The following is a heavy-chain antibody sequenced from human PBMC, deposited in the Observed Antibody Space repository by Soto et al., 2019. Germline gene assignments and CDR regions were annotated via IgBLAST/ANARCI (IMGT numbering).Heavy chain of an antibody. CDR3: AREVVVGATPAHYYYYGMDV. CDR2: IYYSGST. V-gene: IGHV4-30-4*01. Sequence: QVQLQESGPGLVKPSQTLSLTCTVSGGSISSGDYYWSWIRQPPGKGLEWIGYIYYSGSTYYNPSLKSRVTISVDTSKIQFSLKLSSVTAADTAVYYCAREVVVGATPAHYYYYGMDVWGQGTTVTVSS. CDR1: GGSISSGDYY. D-gene: IGHD2-15*01. J-gene: IGHJ6*02.